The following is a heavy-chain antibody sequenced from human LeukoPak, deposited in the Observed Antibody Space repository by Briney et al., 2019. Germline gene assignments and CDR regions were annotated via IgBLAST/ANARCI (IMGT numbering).Heavy chain of an antibody. V-gene: IGHV4-34*01. CDR3: ARGPRAFITMVRGVNNDAFDI. D-gene: IGHD3-10*01. CDR1: GGSFSGYY. Sequence: SETLSLTCAVYGGSFSGYYWSWNRQPPGKGLEWIGEINHSGSTNYNPSLKSRVTISVDTSKNQFSLKLSSVTAADTAVYYCARGPRAFITMVRGVNNDAFDIWGQGTMVTVSS. J-gene: IGHJ3*02. CDR2: INHSGST.